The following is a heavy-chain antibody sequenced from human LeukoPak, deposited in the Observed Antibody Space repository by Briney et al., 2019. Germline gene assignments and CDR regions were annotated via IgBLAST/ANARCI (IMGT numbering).Heavy chain of an antibody. J-gene: IGHJ4*02. Sequence: GASVKVSCKASGYTFTGYYMHWVRQAPGQGLEWMGWINPNSGGTNYAQKFQGRVTMTRDTSISTAYMELSRLRSDDTAVYYCARGSRAANYYDSSGYYSSWGRGTLVTVSS. V-gene: IGHV1-2*02. CDR2: INPNSGGT. CDR3: ARGSRAANYYDSSGYYSS. CDR1: GYTFTGYY. D-gene: IGHD3-22*01.